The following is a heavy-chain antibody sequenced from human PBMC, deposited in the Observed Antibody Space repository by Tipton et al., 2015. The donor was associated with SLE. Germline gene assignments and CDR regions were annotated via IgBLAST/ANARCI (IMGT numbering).Heavy chain of an antibody. CDR2: IYHSGST. CDR3: ARDYKVTNPDQENFQY. J-gene: IGHJ1*01. CDR1: GDSISSGGYS. D-gene: IGHD4-17*01. V-gene: IGHV4-30-2*01. Sequence: TLSLTCTVSGDSISSGGYSWSWIRQPPGKGLEWIGYIYHSGSTKYNPSLKSRVTISVDRSKNQFSLKLSSVTAADTAVYYCARDYKVTNPDQENFQYWGQGTLITVSS.